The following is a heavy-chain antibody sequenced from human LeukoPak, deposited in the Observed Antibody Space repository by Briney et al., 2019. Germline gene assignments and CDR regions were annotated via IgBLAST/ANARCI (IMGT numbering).Heavy chain of an antibody. Sequence: ASVKVSCKASGYTFTSYGISWVRQAPGQGLEWMGWISAYNGNTNYAQKLQGRVTMTTDTSTSTAYMELRSLRSDDTAVYYCARDLGDYHDSSGWSDYWGQGTLVTVSS. V-gene: IGHV1-18*01. D-gene: IGHD3-22*01. CDR3: ARDLGDYHDSSGWSDY. CDR1: GYTFTSYG. CDR2: ISAYNGNT. J-gene: IGHJ4*02.